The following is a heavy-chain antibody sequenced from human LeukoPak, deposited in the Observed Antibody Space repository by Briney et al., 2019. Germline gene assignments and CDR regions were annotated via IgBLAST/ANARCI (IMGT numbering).Heavy chain of an antibody. CDR1: GYTFTTTY. J-gene: IGHJ4*02. CDR3: ARGGTYYPCIDY. Sequence: ASVKVSCKTSGYTFTTTYINWVRQAPGQGVEWMGWVSAYNGKTSYAQKFQGRVTMTIDTSTTTAYMDLTSLTFDDTAVYYCARGGTYYPCIDYWGQGTLVTVSS. D-gene: IGHD1-26*01. V-gene: IGHV1-18*01. CDR2: VSAYNGKT.